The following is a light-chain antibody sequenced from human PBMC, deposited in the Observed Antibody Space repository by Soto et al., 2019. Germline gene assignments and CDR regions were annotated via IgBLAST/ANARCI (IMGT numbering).Light chain of an antibody. Sequence: EIVLTQSPATLSLSAGDGVTLXXRASQSVRNYLAWYQQKPGQAPSVLIYDASNRATGIPDRFSGSGSGTDFTLTISRLEPEDFAVYYCQQYGSSGTFGQGTKVDIK. CDR1: QSVRNY. CDR2: DAS. J-gene: IGKJ1*01. V-gene: IGKV3-20*01. CDR3: QQYGSSGT.